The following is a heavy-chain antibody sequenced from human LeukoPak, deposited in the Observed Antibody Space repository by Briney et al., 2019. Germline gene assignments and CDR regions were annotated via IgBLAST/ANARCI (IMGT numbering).Heavy chain of an antibody. D-gene: IGHD4-17*01. Sequence: GGSLRPSCAPPLNTLSIYAGCSVRQAPGKGLDWVSSISGSGGSTYYADSVKGRFTISRDNSKNTLYLQINSLRADDTAVYYCAKSLNYGANPYYFDYWGQGTLVTVSS. CDR1: LNTLSIYA. CDR3: AKSLNYGANPYYFDY. CDR2: ISGSGGST. V-gene: IGHV3-23*01. J-gene: IGHJ4*02.